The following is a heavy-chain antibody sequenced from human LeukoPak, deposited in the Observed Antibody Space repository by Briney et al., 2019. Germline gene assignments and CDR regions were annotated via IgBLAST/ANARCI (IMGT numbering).Heavy chain of an antibody. D-gene: IGHD3-22*01. CDR1: EYTFTGYY. V-gene: IGHV1-2*04. CDR2: INPNSGGT. CDR3: ARGYYYDSSGYYHFDY. Sequence: ASVKVSCKASEYTFTGYYIRWVRQAPGQGLEWMGWINPNSGGTIYAQKFQGWVTMTRDTSTSTVYMELSSLRSEDTAVYYCARGYYYDSSGYYHFDYWGQGTLVTVSS. J-gene: IGHJ4*02.